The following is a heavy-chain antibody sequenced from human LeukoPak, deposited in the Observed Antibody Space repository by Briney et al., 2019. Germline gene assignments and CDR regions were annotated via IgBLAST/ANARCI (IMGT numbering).Heavy chain of an antibody. J-gene: IGHJ4*02. CDR3: ARHRGWELWAPFDY. V-gene: IGHV3-11*01. D-gene: IGHD1-26*01. CDR2: ISSSGSTI. Sequence: PGGSLRLSCAASEFTFSDYYMSWIRQAPGKGLEWVSYISSSGSTIYYADSVKGRFTISRDNAKNSLYLQMNSLRAEDTAVYYCARHRGWELWAPFDYWGQGTLVTVSS. CDR1: EFTFSDYY.